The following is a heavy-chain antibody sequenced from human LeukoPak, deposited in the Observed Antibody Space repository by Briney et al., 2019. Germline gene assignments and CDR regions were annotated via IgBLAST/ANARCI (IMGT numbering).Heavy chain of an antibody. J-gene: IGHJ4*02. Sequence: PSETLSLTCTVSGVSISNYYWAWIRQPPGKGLEWIAYIYYSGSTNYNPSLKSRVTISVDTSKNQFSLRLSSVTAADTAVYYCARRARWAQDFDYWGQGTLVAVSS. CDR1: GVSISNYY. V-gene: IGHV4-59*08. CDR3: ARRARWAQDFDY. CDR2: IYYSGST. D-gene: IGHD5-24*01.